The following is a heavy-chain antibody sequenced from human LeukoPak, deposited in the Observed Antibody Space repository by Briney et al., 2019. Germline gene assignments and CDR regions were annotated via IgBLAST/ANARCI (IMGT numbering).Heavy chain of an antibody. D-gene: IGHD3-22*01. CDR2: IYYSGST. V-gene: IGHV4-39*07. J-gene: IGHJ4*02. CDR3: ARASYSYDINGWVPFDY. Sequence: SETLSLTCTVSGGSISTSSYYWGWIRQPPAKGLEWIGSIYYSGSTYYNPSLNSRLTMSVDTSKNQFSLKLSSVTAADTAVYYCARASYSYDINGWVPFDYWGQGTLVTVSS. CDR1: GGSISTSSYY.